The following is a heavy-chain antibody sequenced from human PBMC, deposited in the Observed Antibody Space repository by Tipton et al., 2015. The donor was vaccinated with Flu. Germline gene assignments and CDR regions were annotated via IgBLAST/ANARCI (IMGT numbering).Heavy chain of an antibody. J-gene: IGHJ3*01. V-gene: IGHV1-2*06. CDR3: ARQVGGFGEPGEAFDL. Sequence: QLVQSGAEVKKPGASVKVSCKASGYTFSDYYTHWVRQAPGQGLERMGRIKSNSGATHYSQKFQGRVTMTRDTSTSTAYMELSRLRLDDAAVYYCARQVGGFGEPGEAFDLWGQGTTVTVSS. CDR2: IKSNSGAT. CDR1: GYTFSDYY. D-gene: IGHD3-10*01.